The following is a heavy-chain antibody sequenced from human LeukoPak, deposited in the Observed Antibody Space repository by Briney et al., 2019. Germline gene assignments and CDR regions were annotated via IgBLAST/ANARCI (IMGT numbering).Heavy chain of an antibody. D-gene: IGHD4-17*01. CDR1: GFTFSYYA. Sequence: GGSLRLSCATSGFTFSYYAMSWVRQAPGKGLEWLSAIRYSGGTTYYADSVEGRFTISSYKFKNTLYLQMNNLRAEDTAVYYCAALGVNSVTLPPDVYWGQGTLVTVSS. CDR2: IRYSGGTT. J-gene: IGHJ4*02. V-gene: IGHV3-23*01. CDR3: AALGVNSVTLPPDVY.